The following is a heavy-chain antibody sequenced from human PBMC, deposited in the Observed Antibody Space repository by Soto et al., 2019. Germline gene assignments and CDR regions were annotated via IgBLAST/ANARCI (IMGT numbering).Heavy chain of an antibody. CDR2: IYSGGST. CDR3: ARDHRPTLDHGGNPLWDYAFDI. J-gene: IGHJ3*02. D-gene: IGHD4-17*01. Sequence: GSLRLSCAASGFTVSSNYMSWVRQAPGKGLEWVSVIYSGGSTYYADSVKGRFTISRDNSKNTLYLQMNSLRAEDTAVYYCARDHRPTLDHGGNPLWDYAFDIWGQGTMVTV. V-gene: IGHV3-53*01. CDR1: GFTVSSNY.